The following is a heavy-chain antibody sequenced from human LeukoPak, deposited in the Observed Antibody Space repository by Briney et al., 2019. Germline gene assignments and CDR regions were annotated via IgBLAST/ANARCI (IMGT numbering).Heavy chain of an antibody. D-gene: IGHD1-1*01. CDR2: INPNSGGT. V-gene: IGHV1-2*02. CDR1: GYTFTGYY. CDR3: ARDKRTTGQVPYYYYGMDV. J-gene: IGHJ6*02. Sequence: ASVKVSCKASGYTFTGYYMHWVRQAPGQGLEWMGWINPNSGGTNYAQKFQGRVTMTRDTSISTAYMELSRLRSDDTAVYYCARDKRTTGQVPYYYYGMDVWGQGTTVTVSS.